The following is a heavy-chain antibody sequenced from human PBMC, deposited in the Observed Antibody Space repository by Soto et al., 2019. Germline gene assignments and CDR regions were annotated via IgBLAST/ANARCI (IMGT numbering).Heavy chain of an antibody. Sequence: SQPLSLTCAISGDSVSSNSAAWNWIRPSPSRGLEWLGRTYYRSKWYNDYAVSVKSRITINPDTSKNQFSLQLNSVTPEDTAVYYCARAIAARPRYYYYGMDVWGQGTTVTVSS. V-gene: IGHV6-1*01. D-gene: IGHD6-6*01. CDR1: GDSVSSNSAA. CDR2: TYYRSKWYN. J-gene: IGHJ6*02. CDR3: ARAIAARPRYYYYGMDV.